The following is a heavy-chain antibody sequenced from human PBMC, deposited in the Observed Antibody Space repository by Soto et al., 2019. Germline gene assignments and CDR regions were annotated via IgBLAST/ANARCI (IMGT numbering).Heavy chain of an antibody. Sequence: VQLVESGGGLVKPGGSLRLACTTSGFIFSNAWMSWVRQAPGKGLEWVGRIKSKPDGATTDYAAPVNGRFTISRDDSKNTLYLQMNSLKTEDTAVYYCTTEPGYFPRWGQGTLVTVSS. CDR3: TTEPGYFPR. CDR2: IKSKPDGATT. J-gene: IGHJ4*02. CDR1: GFIFSNAW. V-gene: IGHV3-15*01. D-gene: IGHD3-22*01.